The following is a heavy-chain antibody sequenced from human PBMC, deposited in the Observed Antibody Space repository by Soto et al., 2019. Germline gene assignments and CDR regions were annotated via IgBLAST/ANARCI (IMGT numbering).Heavy chain of an antibody. J-gene: IGHJ4*02. D-gene: IGHD3-16*01. Sequence: HPXGSLRLSCSAAGFNFSNYAMSWVRQAPGKGLDWVSLISATGGGTYYADSVKGRFTISRDNSHNTLYLQVHSLTAEDTAVYYCAKDRRAGGNSAFYFDFWGQGTQVTVSS. CDR2: ISATGGGT. CDR1: GFNFSNYA. CDR3: AKDRRAGGNSAFYFDF. V-gene: IGHV3-23*01.